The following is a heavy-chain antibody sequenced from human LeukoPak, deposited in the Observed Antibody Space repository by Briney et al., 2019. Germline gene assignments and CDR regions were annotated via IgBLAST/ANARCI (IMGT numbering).Heavy chain of an antibody. CDR2: IAPSGGSR. CDR1: GFTFSSYA. J-gene: IGHJ4*02. Sequence: GGSLRLSCAASGFTFSSYAMSWVRQVPGKGLEWVSAIAPSGGSREYADSVKGRFTISRDKSKNTLFLQMNSLRAEDTAIYYCTRDDAVGGGYLDYWGQGALVTVSS. V-gene: IGHV3-23*01. D-gene: IGHD6-19*01. CDR3: TRDDAVGGGYLDY.